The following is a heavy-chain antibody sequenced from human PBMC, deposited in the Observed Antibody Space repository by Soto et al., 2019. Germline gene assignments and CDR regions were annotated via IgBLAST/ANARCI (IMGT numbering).Heavy chain of an antibody. J-gene: IGHJ4*02. CDR1: GGTFSTYS. V-gene: IGHV1-69*01. CDR3: ATVGRRASLGIYYFDS. CDR2: IIIIYGKP. Sequence: QVQLVQSGAEVKKPGSSVKVACKASGGTFSTYSFSWMRQAPGQGPECLGGIIIIYGKPTYAQTFQGRVTINADESSSTTDMEMSRLRSDDTALYYCATVGRRASLGIYYFDSWGQGTLVTVS. D-gene: IGHD2-15*01.